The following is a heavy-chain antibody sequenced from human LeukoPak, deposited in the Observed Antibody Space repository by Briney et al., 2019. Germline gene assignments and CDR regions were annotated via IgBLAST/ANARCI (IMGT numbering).Heavy chain of an antibody. V-gene: IGHV3-23*01. CDR1: GFTFNNYA. D-gene: IGHD3-16*01. Sequence: GGSLRLSCAASGFTFNNYAMSWVRQAPGKGLEWVSAISGSGVTTYYAGSVKGRFTISRDNSKNTLYLQMNSLRAEDTAVYYCAKAGLGGVILYYFDYWGQGTLVTVSS. CDR2: ISGSGVTT. CDR3: AKAGLGGVILYYFDY. J-gene: IGHJ4*02.